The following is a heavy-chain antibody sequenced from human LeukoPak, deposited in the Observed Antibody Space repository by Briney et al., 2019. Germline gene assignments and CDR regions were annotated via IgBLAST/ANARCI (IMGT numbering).Heavy chain of an antibody. CDR1: GGSISSYY. CDR3: ARARPIGYCSGGSCYGRFDP. J-gene: IGHJ5*02. Sequence: PSETLSLTCTVSGGSISSYYWSWIRQPPGKGLEWIGYIYYSGSTNYNPSLKSRVTISVDTSKNQFSLKLSSVTAADTAVYYCARARPIGYCSGGSCYGRFDPWGQGTPVTVSS. D-gene: IGHD2-15*01. V-gene: IGHV4-59*08. CDR2: IYYSGST.